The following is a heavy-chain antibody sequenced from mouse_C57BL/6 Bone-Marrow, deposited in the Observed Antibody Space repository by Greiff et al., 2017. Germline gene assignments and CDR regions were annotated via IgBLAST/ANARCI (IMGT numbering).Heavy chain of an antibody. V-gene: IGHV5-4*03. CDR3: ARGYYDDY. CDR1: GFTFSSYA. J-gene: IGHJ2*01. CDR2: ISDGGSYT. Sequence: EVMLVESGGGLVKPGGSLKLSCAASGFTFSSYAMSWVRQTPEKRLEWVATISDGGSYTYYPDNVKGRFTISRDNAKNNLYLQMSHLKSEDTAMYYCARGYYDDYRGQGTTLTVSS. D-gene: IGHD2-4*01.